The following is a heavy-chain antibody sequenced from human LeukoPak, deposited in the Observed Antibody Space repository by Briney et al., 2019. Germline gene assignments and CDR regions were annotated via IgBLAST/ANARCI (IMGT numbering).Heavy chain of an antibody. Sequence: SETLSLTCTVSGGSISSGSYYWTWIRQPAGRGLEWTGHIYTSGTTNYNPSLKSRVTISVDTSKKQFSLKLSSVTAADTAVYYCARVEGGTYFDYYYMDVWGKGTTVTVSS. J-gene: IGHJ6*03. V-gene: IGHV4-61*09. CDR2: IYTSGTT. D-gene: IGHD3-16*01. CDR1: GGSISSGSYY. CDR3: ARVEGGTYFDYYYMDV.